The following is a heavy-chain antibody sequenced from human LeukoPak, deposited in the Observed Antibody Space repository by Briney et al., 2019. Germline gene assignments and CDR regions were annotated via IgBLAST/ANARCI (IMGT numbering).Heavy chain of an antibody. CDR2: ISGSGGST. D-gene: IGHD3-3*01. CDR1: GFTFSSYA. V-gene: IGHV3-23*01. J-gene: IGHJ4*02. Sequence: PGGCLRLPCAASGFTFSSYAMSWVRQAPGKGLEWVSAISGSGGSTYYADSVKGRFTISRDNSKNTLYLQMNSLRAEDTAVYYCAKGSHPYYDLPPVGGFDYWGQGTLVTVSS. CDR3: AKGSHPYYDLPPVGGFDY.